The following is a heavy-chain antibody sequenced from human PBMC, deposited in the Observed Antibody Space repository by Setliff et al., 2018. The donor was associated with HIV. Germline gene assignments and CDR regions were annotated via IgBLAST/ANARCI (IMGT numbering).Heavy chain of an antibody. V-gene: IGHV3-48*04. CDR3: ASIELAAMVPVDY. D-gene: IGHD5-18*01. CDR2: ISSSSSTI. CDR1: GFTFSNYA. J-gene: IGHJ4*02. Sequence: GGSLRLSCAASGFTFSNYAMTWVRQAPGKGLEWVSYISSSSSTIYYADSVKGRFTISRDNAKNSLFLQMNSLRAEDTAVYYCASIELAAMVPVDYWGQGTLVTVSS.